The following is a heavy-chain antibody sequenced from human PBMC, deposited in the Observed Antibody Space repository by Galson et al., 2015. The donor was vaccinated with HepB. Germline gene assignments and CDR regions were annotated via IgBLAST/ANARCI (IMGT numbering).Heavy chain of an antibody. D-gene: IGHD7-27*01. J-gene: IGHJ6*03. V-gene: IGHV3-48*02. CDR1: GFTFSSYS. CDR2: ISSSSSTI. CDR3: ARFGPIWGYYYYHMDV. Sequence: SLRLSCAASGFTFSSYSMNWVRQAPGKGLEWVSYISSSSSTIYYADSVRGRFTISRDNAKNSLYLQMNSLRDEDTAVYYCARFGPIWGYYYYHMDVWGKGTTVTVSS.